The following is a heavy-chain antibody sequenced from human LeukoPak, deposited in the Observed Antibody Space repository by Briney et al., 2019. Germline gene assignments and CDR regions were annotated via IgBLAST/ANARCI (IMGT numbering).Heavy chain of an antibody. J-gene: IGHJ4*02. CDR3: AKAIGYCSSISCSPFDY. V-gene: IGHV3-23*01. CDR1: GFTFNSYA. CDR2: ISGGGGTT. Sequence: GGPLRLSCAASGFTFNSYAMSWVRQAPGKGLEWVSAISGGGGTTYYADSVKGRFTISRDNSKNTLYLQMNSLRAEDTAVYYCAKAIGYCSSISCSPFDYWGQGTLVTVSS. D-gene: IGHD2-2*01.